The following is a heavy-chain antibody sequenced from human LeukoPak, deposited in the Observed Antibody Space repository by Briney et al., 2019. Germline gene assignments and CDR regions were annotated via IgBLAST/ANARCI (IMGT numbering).Heavy chain of an antibody. V-gene: IGHV1-24*01. J-gene: IGHJ4*02. Sequence: ASVKVSCKVSGYTLTELSMHWVRQAPGKGLEWMGGFDPEDGETIHAQKFQGRVTMTEDTSADTAYMELSSLRSEDTAVYYCATEPRAGATTFDYWGQGTLVTVSS. CDR2: FDPEDGET. D-gene: IGHD1-26*01. CDR1: GYTLTELS. CDR3: ATEPRAGATTFDY.